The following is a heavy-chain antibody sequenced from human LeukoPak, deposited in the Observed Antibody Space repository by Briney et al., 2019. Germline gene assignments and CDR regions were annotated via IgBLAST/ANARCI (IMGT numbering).Heavy chain of an antibody. V-gene: IGHV4-39*01. J-gene: IGHJ4*02. Sequence: SETLSLTCTVSGGVISSSSYYWGWIRQPPGKGLEWIGSIYYSGSTYYNPSLKSRVTISVDTSKNQFSLKLSSVTAADTAVYYCSVGHFDYWGQGTLVTVSS. CDR3: SVGHFDY. D-gene: IGHD1-26*01. CDR1: GGVISSSSYY. CDR2: IYYSGST.